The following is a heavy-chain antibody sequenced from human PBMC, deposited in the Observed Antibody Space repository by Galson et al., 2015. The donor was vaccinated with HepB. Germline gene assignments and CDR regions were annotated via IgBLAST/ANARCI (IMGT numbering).Heavy chain of an antibody. D-gene: IGHD2-2*01. J-gene: IGHJ6*02. V-gene: IGHV7-4-1*02. CDR2: INTNTGNP. CDR3: ARAWVVVPAAPIFPYGMDV. Sequence: SVKVSCKASGYTFTSYAMNWVRQAPGQGLEWMGWINTNTGNPTYAQGFTGRFVFSLDTSVSTAYLQISSLKAEDTAVYYCARAWVVVPAAPIFPYGMDVWGQGTTVTVSS. CDR1: GYTFTSYA.